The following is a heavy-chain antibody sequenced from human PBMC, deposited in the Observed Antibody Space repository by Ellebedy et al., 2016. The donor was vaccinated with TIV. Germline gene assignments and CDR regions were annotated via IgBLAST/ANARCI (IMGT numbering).Heavy chain of an antibody. CDR2: MYYIGST. Sequence: MPSETLSLTCTVSGVSISSLSYFWGWIRQSPGKGLEWIGTMYYIGSTYYNPSLKSRVTISGDTSKNEFSLKVTSVTAADTAIYYCARHIGAQYDWFDAWGQGALVTVSS. CDR1: GVSISSLSYF. CDR3: ARHIGAQYDWFDA. V-gene: IGHV4-39*01. D-gene: IGHD3-16*01. J-gene: IGHJ5*02.